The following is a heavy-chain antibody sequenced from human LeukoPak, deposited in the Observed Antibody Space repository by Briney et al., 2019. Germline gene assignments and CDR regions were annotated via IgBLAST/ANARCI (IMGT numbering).Heavy chain of an antibody. V-gene: IGHV3-15*01. CDR3: TTVSGCSTTSCYT. CDR1: GFTFSNAW. J-gene: IGHJ5*02. Sequence: GGSLRLSCAASGFTFSNAWMSWVRQAPGKGLEWVGRIKSKTDGGTTDYAAPVKGRFAISRDGSKNMVYLQMNSLKTEDTAVYYCTTVSGCSTTSCYTWGQGTLVIVSS. CDR2: IKSKTDGGTT. D-gene: IGHD2-2*02.